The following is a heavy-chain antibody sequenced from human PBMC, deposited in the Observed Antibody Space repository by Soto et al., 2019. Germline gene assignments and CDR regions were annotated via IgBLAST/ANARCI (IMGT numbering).Heavy chain of an antibody. CDR3: ATAYVYDFENSNYYRDAFDI. J-gene: IGHJ3*02. D-gene: IGHD3-22*01. Sequence: SLKISCKASGYSFSFYWIGWVRQMPGKGLEWMAIMYPDDSDIRYSPSFEAHVTISADKSTSTAFLQWSSLKASDTAMYYCATAYVYDFENSNYYRDAFDIWGQGTLVTVSS. CDR2: MYPDDSDI. V-gene: IGHV5-51*01. CDR1: GYSFSFYW.